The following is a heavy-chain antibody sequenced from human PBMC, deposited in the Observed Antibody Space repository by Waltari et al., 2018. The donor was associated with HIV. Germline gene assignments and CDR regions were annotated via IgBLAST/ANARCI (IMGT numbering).Heavy chain of an antibody. J-gene: IGHJ4*02. D-gene: IGHD3-22*01. CDR1: GGSFSGYY. CDR2: INHSGRT. V-gene: IGHV4-34*01. CDR3: ARGGARGYYDSSGYYPFDY. Sequence: QVQLQQWGAGLLKPSETLSLTCAVYGGSFSGYYWSWIRQPPGKGLGGIGEINHSGRTNYNPSLKSRVTISVDTSKNQFSLKLSSVTAADTAVYYCARGGARGYYDSSGYYPFDYWGQGTLVTVSS.